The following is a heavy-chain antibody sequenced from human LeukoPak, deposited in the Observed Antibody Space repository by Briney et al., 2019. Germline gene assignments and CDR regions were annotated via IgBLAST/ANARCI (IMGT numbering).Heavy chain of an antibody. V-gene: IGHV3-7*01. D-gene: IGHD1-26*01. CDR1: GFTLSRNW. J-gene: IGHJ4*02. CDR3: VRTDTTSFGYFDH. Sequence: GGSLRLSCAASGFTLSRNWMTWVRQAPGKGLEWVGNIDQGGNSILYADSVRGRFTISRDNVKNSLYLQMNSLRDEDTAVYYCVRTDTTSFGYFDHWGRGTLVTVSS. CDR2: IDQGGNSI.